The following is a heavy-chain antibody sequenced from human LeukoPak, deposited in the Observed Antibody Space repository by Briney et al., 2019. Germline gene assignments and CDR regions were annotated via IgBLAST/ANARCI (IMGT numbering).Heavy chain of an antibody. Sequence: ASVKVSCKASGYTFTSYGINWMRQAPGEGLEWMGRISGDNGDTNYAQKFQGRVTMTRDTSISTAYMELSRLRSDDTAVYYCARDRSDYSNYYRTAWFDPWGQGTLVTVSS. CDR1: GYTFTSYG. D-gene: IGHD4-11*01. CDR2: ISGDNGDT. V-gene: IGHV1-18*01. CDR3: ARDRSDYSNYYRTAWFDP. J-gene: IGHJ5*02.